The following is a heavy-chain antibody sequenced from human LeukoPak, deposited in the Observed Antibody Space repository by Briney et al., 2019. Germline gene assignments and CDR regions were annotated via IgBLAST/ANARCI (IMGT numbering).Heavy chain of an antibody. V-gene: IGHV3-23*01. J-gene: IGHJ5*02. CDR3: GPGAWDP. Sequence: GGSLRLSRAASGFTFSSYAMNWVRQAPGKGLEWVSAISGSGGRTYYADSVKGRFTISRDNSKKTVYLQMNTLRVEDTAVYYCGPGAWDPWGQGTLVTVSS. CDR2: ISGSGGRT. D-gene: IGHD4-17*01. CDR1: GFTFSSYA.